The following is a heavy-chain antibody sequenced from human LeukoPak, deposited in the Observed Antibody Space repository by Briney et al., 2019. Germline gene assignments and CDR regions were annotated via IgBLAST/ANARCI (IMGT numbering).Heavy chain of an antibody. CDR1: GGSILDSTYY. J-gene: IGHJ5*02. D-gene: IGHD3-22*01. CDR2: IFYNGNT. Sequence: SETLSLTCTVSGGSILDSTYYWAWIRQPPGKGLEWIATIFYNGNTHYNPSLKSLVTMSVDTVKNQFSLNLNSVTAADTAVYYCARQSSGYYYGWFDPWGQGTLVTVSS. V-gene: IGHV4-39*01. CDR3: ARQSSGYYYGWFDP.